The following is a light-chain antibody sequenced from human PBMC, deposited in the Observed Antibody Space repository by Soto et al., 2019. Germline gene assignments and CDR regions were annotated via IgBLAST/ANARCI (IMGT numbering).Light chain of an antibody. CDR2: EVT. Sequence: QSALTQPPSASGSPGQSVTISCTGTSSDVGGYNYVSWYQQHPGKAPKLMIYEVTQRPSGVPNRFSGSKSSNTASLTVSGLQAEDEADYYCNSYAASGNLWVFGGGTKLTVL. J-gene: IGLJ3*02. CDR3: NSYAASGNLWV. CDR1: SSDVGGYNY. V-gene: IGLV2-8*01.